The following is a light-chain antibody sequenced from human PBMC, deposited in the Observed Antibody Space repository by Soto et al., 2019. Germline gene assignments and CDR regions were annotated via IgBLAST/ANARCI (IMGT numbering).Light chain of an antibody. CDR1: RSLVFSDGNTY. J-gene: IGKJ1*01. CDR2: NVS. CDR3: MHSIDWPWT. Sequence: TQSQRSVSVTVGQPSSISCRSSRSLVFSDGNTYLHWFQQRPGQSPRRLIDNVSNRDSGVPDRFTGSGSGTDFTLEISRVEAEDVGMYYCMHSIDWPWTFGQGTKVDIK. V-gene: IGKV2-30*01.